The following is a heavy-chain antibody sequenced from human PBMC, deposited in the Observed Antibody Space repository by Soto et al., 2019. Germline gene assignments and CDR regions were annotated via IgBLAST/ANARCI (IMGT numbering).Heavy chain of an antibody. Sequence: QVQLVQSGSEVKKPGSSVRVSCKASGGTFSIYTISWVRQAPGQGLEWMGRVIPFLDITSYSQRVQGRVTITADKPTTTAYMELSSLRSEDTPVYYCARDRDNSNWPNFDSWGQGTLVTVSS. CDR3: ARDRDNSNWPNFDS. V-gene: IGHV1-69*02. J-gene: IGHJ4*02. D-gene: IGHD6-13*01. CDR2: VIPFLDIT. CDR1: GGTFSIYT.